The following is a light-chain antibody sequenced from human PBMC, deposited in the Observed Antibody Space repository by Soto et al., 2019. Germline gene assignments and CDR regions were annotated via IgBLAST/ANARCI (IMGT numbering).Light chain of an antibody. CDR2: GAS. V-gene: IGKV3-20*01. CDR3: QQYGSSPIT. CDR1: QSVNSNY. Sequence: EIVLTQSPGTLSLSPGERATLSCRASQSVNSNYLAWYQQKSGQAPRLLIYGASSRATGIADRFSGSGSGTDFTLTSSRLEPEDFAAYHCQQYGSSPITVGQGTRLEIK. J-gene: IGKJ5*01.